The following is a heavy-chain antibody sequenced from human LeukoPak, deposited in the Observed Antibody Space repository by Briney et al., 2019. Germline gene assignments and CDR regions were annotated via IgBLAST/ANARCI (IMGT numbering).Heavy chain of an antibody. J-gene: IGHJ4*02. D-gene: IGHD3-3*01. Sequence: GGSLRLSCAASGFTFSSYAMSSVRQAPGKGLDWVSAISGSGGSTSYADSVKGPFTISRGNSKKTLYLPLKSMRAEETATYYCAKGSDDFWSGYQDYWGQGTLVTVSS. V-gene: IGHV3-23*01. CDR2: ISGSGGST. CDR1: GFTFSSYA. CDR3: AKGSDDFWSGYQDY.